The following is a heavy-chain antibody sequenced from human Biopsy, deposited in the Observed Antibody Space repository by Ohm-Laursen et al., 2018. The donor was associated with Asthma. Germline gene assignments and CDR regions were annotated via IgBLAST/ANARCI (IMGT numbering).Heavy chain of an antibody. D-gene: IGHD1-26*01. Sequence: SETLSLTCPVSADSISSNNFYWGWTRQPPGKGLEWIATISYTGSTYYNPSLKSRVTISVDTSKNHFSLKLSSVTAADTAVYYCARHSGNYYAQLNYWGQGTLVTVSS. CDR2: ISYTGST. J-gene: IGHJ4*02. CDR3: ARHSGNYYAQLNY. V-gene: IGHV4-39*01. CDR1: ADSISSNNFY.